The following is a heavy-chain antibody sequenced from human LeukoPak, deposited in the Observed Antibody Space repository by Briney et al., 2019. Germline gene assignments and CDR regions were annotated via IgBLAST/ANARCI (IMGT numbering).Heavy chain of an antibody. CDR1: GYTFAGYY. CDR2: INPNSGGT. Sequence: ASVKASCKASGYTFAGYYMHWVRQAPGQGLEWMGWINPNSGGTNYAQKFQGRVTMTRDTSISTAYMELSRLRSDDTAVYYCAVDYYDSSGYSPGYWGQGTLVTVSS. CDR3: AVDYYDSSGYSPGY. V-gene: IGHV1-2*02. D-gene: IGHD3-22*01. J-gene: IGHJ4*02.